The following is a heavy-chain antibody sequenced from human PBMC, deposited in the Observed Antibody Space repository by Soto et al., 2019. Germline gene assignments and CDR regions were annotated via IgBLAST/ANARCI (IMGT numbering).Heavy chain of an antibody. CDR1: WGSFSDYC. D-gene: IGHD3-16*02. CDR3: ARGPQFVGSYRSYYYYGMDG. V-gene: IGHV4-34*01. CDR2: INHSGNA. J-gene: IGHJ6*04. Sequence: PSEKLYRTCAVYWGSFSDYCWNWIRQPPGEGLEWIGEINHSGNANYNPSLKSRVTISVDTSKNQISLTLSYVTAADTAVYDCARGPQFVGSYRSYYYYGMDGWCKGTKLTASS.